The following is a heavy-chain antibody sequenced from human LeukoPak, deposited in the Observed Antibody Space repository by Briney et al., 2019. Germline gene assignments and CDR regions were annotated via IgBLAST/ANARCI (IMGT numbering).Heavy chain of an antibody. J-gene: IGHJ4*02. V-gene: IGHV3-30*04. CDR1: GFTFSGSA. D-gene: IGHD3-3*01. CDR3: ARGRAWNYFDY. CDR2: ISNDGSRK. Sequence: GGSLRLSCAASGFTFSGSAMHWVRQAPGKGLEWVAIISNDGSRKYYAHSVEGRFTISRDNSKNTLYLQMDSLRAEDTAVYYCARGRAWNYFDYWGQGTLVTVSS.